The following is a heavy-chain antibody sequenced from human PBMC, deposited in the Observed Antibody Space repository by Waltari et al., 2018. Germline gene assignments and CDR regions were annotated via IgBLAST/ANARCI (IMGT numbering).Heavy chain of an antibody. CDR2: IYYRGRS. J-gene: IGHJ4*02. V-gene: IGHV4-39*01. D-gene: IGHD3-22*01. Sequence: QLQLQESGPGLVKPSQTLSLTCTLSGGTISTSDFYWGWVRQSPGKGLEWIATIYYRGRSDYNSSLKRRVTISVDTAKNQFSLRLSSVTAADTAVYYCARLREGYYYDSSGSLFDHWGQG. CDR1: GGTISTSDFY. CDR3: ARLREGYYYDSSGSLFDH.